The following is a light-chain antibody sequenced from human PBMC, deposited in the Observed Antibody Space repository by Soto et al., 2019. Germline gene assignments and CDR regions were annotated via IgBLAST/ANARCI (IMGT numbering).Light chain of an antibody. CDR3: SSYTSSNTYV. CDR2: DVS. Sequence: QSGLTQPASVSGSPGQSITISCTGTSSDVGGYNYVSWYQHHPGKVPQLMIYDVSNRPSGVSNRFSGSKSGNTASLTISGLQAEDEADYYCSSYTSSNTYVFGTGTKVTVL. J-gene: IGLJ1*01. CDR1: SSDVGGYNY. V-gene: IGLV2-14*03.